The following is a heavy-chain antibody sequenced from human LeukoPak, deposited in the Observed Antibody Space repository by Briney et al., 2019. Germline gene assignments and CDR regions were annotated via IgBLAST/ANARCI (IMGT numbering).Heavy chain of an antibody. CDR2: IYSGGST. CDR3: ARWAIREVTQEFLDY. V-gene: IGHV3-66*01. CDR1: GFTVSSNY. J-gene: IGHJ4*02. D-gene: IGHD3-10*01. Sequence: GGSLRLSCVGSGFTVSSNYMSWVRQAPGKGLEWVSVIYSGGSTYYADSVKGRFTISRDNAKKSLYLQMNSLRAEDTAVYYCARWAIREVTQEFLDYWGQGTLVTVSS.